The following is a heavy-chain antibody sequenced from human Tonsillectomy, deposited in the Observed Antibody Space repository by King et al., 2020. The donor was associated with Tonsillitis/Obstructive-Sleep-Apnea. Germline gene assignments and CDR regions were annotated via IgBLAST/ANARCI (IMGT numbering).Heavy chain of an antibody. V-gene: IGHV7-4-1*02. Sequence: QLVQSGSELKKPGASVKVSCKASGYTFTNYGMNWVRQAPGQGLEFMGWINTNTGNPTYAQGFTGRFVFSLDTSVTTAYLQISSLKAEDTAVYYCARVKDIVASTPPSSYYYYMDVWGKGTTVTVSS. D-gene: IGHD5-12*01. CDR3: ARVKDIVASTPPSSYYYYMDV. CDR2: INTNTGNP. J-gene: IGHJ6*03. CDR1: GYTFTNYG.